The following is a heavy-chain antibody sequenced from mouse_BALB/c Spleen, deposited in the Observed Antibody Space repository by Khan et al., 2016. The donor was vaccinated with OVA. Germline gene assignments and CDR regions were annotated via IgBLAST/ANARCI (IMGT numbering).Heavy chain of an antibody. J-gene: IGHJ3*01. CDR1: GYAFSDYN. V-gene: IGHV1-18*01. CDR3: ARGGFGSPFAY. Sequence: VQLQQSGPELVKPGASVKIPCKASGYAFSDYNMDWVKQSHGKSLEWIGDITPNNGGTIYNQKFKDKATLTVDKSSNTAYMELRSLTSEDTAVXYCARGGFGSPFAYWGQGTLVTVSA. D-gene: IGHD1-1*01. CDR2: ITPNNGGT.